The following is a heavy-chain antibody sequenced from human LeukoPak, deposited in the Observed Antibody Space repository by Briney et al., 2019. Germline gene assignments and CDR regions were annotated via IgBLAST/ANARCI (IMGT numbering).Heavy chain of an antibody. Sequence: SQTLSLTCTVSGVSISSGSYYWSWIRQPAGKGLEWIGRIYTSGNTNYNPSLKSRVTISVDTSKNQFSLKLSSVTAADTAVYYCAREGCSSTSCYRINSFDPWGQGTLVTVSS. CDR1: GVSISSGSYY. V-gene: IGHV4-61*02. D-gene: IGHD2-2*01. CDR3: AREGCSSTSCYRINSFDP. CDR2: IYTSGNT. J-gene: IGHJ5*02.